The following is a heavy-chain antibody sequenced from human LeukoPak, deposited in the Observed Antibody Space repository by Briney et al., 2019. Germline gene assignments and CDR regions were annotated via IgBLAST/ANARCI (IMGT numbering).Heavy chain of an antibody. D-gene: IGHD1-7*01. J-gene: IGHJ4*02. CDR3: ARGIGTTNFDY. CDR2: IYTSGTT. Sequence: SETLSLTCTVSGDSTNGYYWSWIRQPAGEGLEWIGRIYTSGTTNYNPSLKSRVTMSVDTSKTQFSLRLNSVTAADTAVYYCARGIGTTNFDYWGQGALVNVSS. V-gene: IGHV4-4*07. CDR1: GDSTNGYY.